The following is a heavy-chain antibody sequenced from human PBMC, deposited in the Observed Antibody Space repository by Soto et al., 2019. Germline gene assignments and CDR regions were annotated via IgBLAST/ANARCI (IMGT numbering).Heavy chain of an antibody. CDR2: ISSTSKYI. Sequence: EVQLVESGGGLVKPGGSLRVSCAASGFTFSNYSMNWVRQAPGKGLEWVSSISSTSKYIYYADSVKGRFTSSRDNAKKSLYLQMHSLRAEDTAVYYCARGLSSGWFDYWGQGTLVTVSA. J-gene: IGHJ5*01. V-gene: IGHV3-21*01. D-gene: IGHD6-19*01. CDR1: GFTFSNYS. CDR3: ARGLSSGWFDY.